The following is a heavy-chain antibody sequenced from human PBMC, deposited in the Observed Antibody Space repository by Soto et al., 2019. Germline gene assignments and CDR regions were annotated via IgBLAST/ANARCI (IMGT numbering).Heavy chain of an antibody. CDR3: ARASAMVPVDYFDY. V-gene: IGHV3-33*01. Sequence: QVQLVESGGGVVQPGRSLRLSCAASGFTFSSYGMHWVRQAPGKGLEWVAVIWYDGSNKYYADSVKGRFTISRDNSKNTLDLKMNRLRAEDTAVYYCARASAMVPVDYFDYWGQGTLVTVSS. CDR1: GFTFSSYG. J-gene: IGHJ4*02. CDR2: IWYDGSNK. D-gene: IGHD5-18*01.